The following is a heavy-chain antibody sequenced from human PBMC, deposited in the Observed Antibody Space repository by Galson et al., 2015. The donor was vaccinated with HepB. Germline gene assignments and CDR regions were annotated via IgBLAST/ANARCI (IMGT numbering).Heavy chain of an antibody. D-gene: IGHD5-12*01. Sequence: SVKVSCKASGYTFTSYAMHWVRQAPGQRLEWMGWINAGNGNTKYSQKFQGRVTITRDTSASTAYMELSSLRSEDTAVYYCARDAGRGYGTLAGFDYWGQGTLVTVSS. J-gene: IGHJ4*02. CDR2: INAGNGNT. CDR3: ARDAGRGYGTLAGFDY. CDR1: GYTFTSYA. V-gene: IGHV1-3*01.